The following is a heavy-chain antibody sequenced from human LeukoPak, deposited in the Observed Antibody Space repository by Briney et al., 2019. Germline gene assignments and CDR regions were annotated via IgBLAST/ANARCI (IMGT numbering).Heavy chain of an antibody. V-gene: IGHV4-59*01. CDR2: IYYSGST. Sequence: PSETLSHTCTVSGGSISSYYWSWIRQPPGKGLEWIGYIYYSGSTNYNPSLKSRVTISVDTSKNQFSLKLSSVTAADTAVYYCARSDSSGYSLMEHWGQGTLVTVSS. CDR1: GGSISSYY. D-gene: IGHD3-22*01. J-gene: IGHJ1*01. CDR3: ARSDSSGYSLMEH.